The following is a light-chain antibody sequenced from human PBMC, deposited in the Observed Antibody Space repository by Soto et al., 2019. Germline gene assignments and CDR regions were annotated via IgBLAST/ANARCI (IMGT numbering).Light chain of an antibody. CDR1: QSISSW. J-gene: IGKJ1*01. V-gene: IGKV1-5*03. CDR3: QQYNSYWT. CDR2: NAS. Sequence: DIQMTQSPSTLSASVGDRVTITCRASQSISSWLCWYQQKPAEAPNLLIYNASSLDSGVPSRFSGSGSGREFPLTISSLQPDDFANYCCQQYNSYWTFGQGTKVEIK.